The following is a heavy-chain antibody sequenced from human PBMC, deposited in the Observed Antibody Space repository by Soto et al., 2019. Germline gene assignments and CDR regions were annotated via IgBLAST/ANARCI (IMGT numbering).Heavy chain of an antibody. CDR1: GYTFTCYG. CDR3: AGDERTSFYDSSCNDALDI. Sequence: SGKVACKASGYTFTCYGISWVRQAPGQGLDSMGGIIPIFVTANYAQKFEGRVTITADESTSTAYMELSSLRSEDTAVYYCAGDERTSFYDSSCNDALDIWRQGTVVTVSS. D-gene: IGHD3-22*01. J-gene: IGHJ3*02. V-gene: IGHV1-69*13. CDR2: IIPIFVTA.